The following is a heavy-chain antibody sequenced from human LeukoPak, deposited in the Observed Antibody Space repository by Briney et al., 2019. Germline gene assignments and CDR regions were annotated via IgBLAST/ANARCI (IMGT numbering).Heavy chain of an antibody. CDR2: IRGESDYI. J-gene: IGHJ4*02. CDR3: AIIPRAAAGPSARSPFHY. D-gene: IGHD6-13*01. CDR1: GFTFSSYA. Sequence: GGSLRLSCAASGFTFSSYAMHWVRQAPGKGLEWVSSIRGESDYIYYRDSVKGRFTISRDNAKNSLYLQMNSLRAEDTAVYYCAIIPRAAAGPSARSPFHYWGQGTLVTVSS. V-gene: IGHV3-21*06.